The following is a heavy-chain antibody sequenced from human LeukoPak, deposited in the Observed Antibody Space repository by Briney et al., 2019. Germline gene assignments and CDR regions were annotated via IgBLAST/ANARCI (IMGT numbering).Heavy chain of an antibody. Sequence: SETLSLTCTVSGDSISSYSYYWGWIRQPPGKGLEWIANVFHTGSTYYNPSLRSRVTISVGTSKNQFSLKLSSVTAADTAVYYCASRPSITIFGVVIIPHLYYFDYWGQGTLVTVSS. CDR3: ASRPSITIFGVVIIPHLYYFDY. CDR2: VFHTGST. CDR1: GDSISSYSYY. D-gene: IGHD3-3*01. V-gene: IGHV4-39*01. J-gene: IGHJ4*02.